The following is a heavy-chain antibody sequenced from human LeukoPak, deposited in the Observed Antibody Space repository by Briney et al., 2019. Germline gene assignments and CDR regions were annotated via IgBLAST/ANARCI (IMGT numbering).Heavy chain of an antibody. CDR2: IWYDGSNK. J-gene: IGHJ4*02. CDR3: AREDTSLVIAY. Sequence: TGRSLRLSCAASGFTFSNYGMHWVRQAPGKGLEWVAVIWYDGSNKYYTDSVKGRFTISRDNSKNTLYLQMNSLRAEDTAVYYCAREDTSLVIAYWGQGTLVTVSS. CDR1: GFTFSNYG. V-gene: IGHV3-33*01. D-gene: IGHD5-18*01.